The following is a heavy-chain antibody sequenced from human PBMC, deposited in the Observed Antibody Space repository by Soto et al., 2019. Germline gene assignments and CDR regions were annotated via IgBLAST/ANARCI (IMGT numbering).Heavy chain of an antibody. J-gene: IGHJ4*02. V-gene: IGHV3-21*06. CDR1: GFSFSSYT. CDR2: ISRTSEDI. CDR3: AGVGRDSGGGGIPDW. Sequence: EVQLVESGGGLVKPGGSLRLSCRASGFSFSSYTMSWVRQAPGKGLEWVSSISRTSEDIYYADSLKGRCDISRDNARNLVSLEGDSLRVEAGAVYYGAGVGRDSGGGGIPDWWGQGTLVTVSS. D-gene: IGHD4-17*01.